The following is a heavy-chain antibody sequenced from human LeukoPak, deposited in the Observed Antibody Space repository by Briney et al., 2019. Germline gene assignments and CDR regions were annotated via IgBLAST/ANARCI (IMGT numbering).Heavy chain of an antibody. D-gene: IGHD6-19*01. Sequence: GGPLRLSCAASGFTFSSYGMQWARQAPGKGLEGVADIWYDGSNKYYADSVKGRFTISRDTSKNTLYLQMNSLRAEDTAVYYCASSGVFSSGSQDYYYFGMDVWGQGATVTV. CDR2: IWYDGSNK. V-gene: IGHV3-33*01. CDR1: GFTFSSYG. J-gene: IGHJ6*02. CDR3: ASSGVFSSGSQDYYYFGMDV.